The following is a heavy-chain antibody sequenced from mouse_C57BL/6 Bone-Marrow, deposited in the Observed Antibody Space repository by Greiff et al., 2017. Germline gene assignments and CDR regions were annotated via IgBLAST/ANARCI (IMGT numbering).Heavy chain of an antibody. CDR2: IDPEIGDT. CDR3: SSFDGNYFDF. J-gene: IGHJ2*01. Sequence: EVQLQQSGAELVRPGASVKLSCTASGFNIKDDYIHWVKQRPEQGLEWIGWIDPEIGDTEYASKFQCKATITSDTSSNTAYLQLSSLTSEYTAVYYCSSFDGNYFDFWGQGTPLTVAS. CDR1: GFNIKDDY. D-gene: IGHD2-3*01. V-gene: IGHV14-4*01.